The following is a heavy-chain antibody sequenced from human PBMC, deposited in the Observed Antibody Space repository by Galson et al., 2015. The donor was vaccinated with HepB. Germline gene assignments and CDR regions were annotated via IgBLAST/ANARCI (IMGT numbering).Heavy chain of an antibody. CDR3: AAAYVGATTFRVTIDAFDI. V-gene: IGHV1-58*02. D-gene: IGHD1-26*01. CDR1: GFTFTSSA. CDR2: IVVGSGNT. J-gene: IGHJ3*02. Sequence: SVKVSCKASGFTFTSSAMQWVRQARGQRLEWIGWIVVGSGNTNYAQKFQERVTITRDMSTSTAYMELSSLRSEDTAVYYCAAAYVGATTFRVTIDAFDIWGQGTMVTVSS.